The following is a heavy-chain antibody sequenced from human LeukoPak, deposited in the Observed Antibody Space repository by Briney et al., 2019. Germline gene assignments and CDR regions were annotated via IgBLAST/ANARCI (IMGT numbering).Heavy chain of an antibody. V-gene: IGHV3-30*03. CDR3: ARGRNYFPIDY. Sequence: GGSLRLSCAASGFTFSSYGMHWVRQAPGKGLEWVAVISYDGSNKYYADSVKGRFTISRDNSKNTLYLQMNSLRVEDTAIYYCARGRNYFPIDYWGQGTFVIVSS. J-gene: IGHJ4*02. CDR2: ISYDGSNK. D-gene: IGHD2/OR15-2a*01. CDR1: GFTFSSYG.